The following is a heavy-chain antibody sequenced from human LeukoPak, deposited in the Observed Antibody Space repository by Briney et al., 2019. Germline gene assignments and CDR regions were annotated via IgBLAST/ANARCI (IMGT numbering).Heavy chain of an antibody. Sequence: PSETLSLTCTVSGGSISSYYWSWIRQPPEKGLGWIGYTHYSGSTKYSPSLKSRLTMSLDTSKNQFSLRLSSVTAADTAVYFCARGAAGTGAADYWGQGTLVTVSS. CDR3: ARGAAGTGAADY. CDR2: THYSGST. D-gene: IGHD6-13*01. J-gene: IGHJ4*02. V-gene: IGHV4-59*01. CDR1: GGSISSYY.